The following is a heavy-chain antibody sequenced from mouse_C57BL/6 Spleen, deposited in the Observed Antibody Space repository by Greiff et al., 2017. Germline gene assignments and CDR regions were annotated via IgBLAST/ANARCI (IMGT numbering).Heavy chain of an antibody. D-gene: IGHD1-1*01. V-gene: IGHV1-55*01. Sequence: VQLQQPGAELVKPGASVKMSCKASGYTFTSYWITWVKQRPGQGLEWIGDIYPGSGSTKYNEKFKSKATLTVDTSSSTAYMQLSSLTSEDSAVYYGARTYYCGSSYEGYFDVWGTGTTVTVSS. CDR3: ARTYYCGSSYEGYFDV. CDR2: IYPGSGST. J-gene: IGHJ1*03. CDR1: GYTFTSYW.